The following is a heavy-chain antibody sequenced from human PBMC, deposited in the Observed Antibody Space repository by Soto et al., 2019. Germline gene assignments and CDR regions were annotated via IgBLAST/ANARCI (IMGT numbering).Heavy chain of an antibody. CDR1: GYTFTSYG. Sequence: VQLVQSGAEVKKPGASVKVSCKASGYTFTSYGISWVRRAPGQGLSWMGWVRPYNGNTNYAQKLQGRVTMTTDTSTSTADMELRSLRSDDTAVYYCARGGDYYDSSGYYGTFDYWGQGTLVTVSS. CDR2: VRPYNGNT. J-gene: IGHJ4*02. V-gene: IGHV1-18*04. CDR3: ARGGDYYDSSGYYGTFDY. D-gene: IGHD3-22*01.